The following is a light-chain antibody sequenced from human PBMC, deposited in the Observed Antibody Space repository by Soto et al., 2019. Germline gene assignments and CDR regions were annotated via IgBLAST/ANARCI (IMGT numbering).Light chain of an antibody. CDR1: QSISSW. CDR3: QQYNSYTWT. J-gene: IGKJ1*01. V-gene: IGKV1-5*01. Sequence: GDRVTITCRASQSISSWLAWYQKKPGKAPKLLIYDASSLESGVPSRLRGSGSGTDFTITINSLQNTDFATYYCQQYNSYTWTFGHGTKVDIK. CDR2: DAS.